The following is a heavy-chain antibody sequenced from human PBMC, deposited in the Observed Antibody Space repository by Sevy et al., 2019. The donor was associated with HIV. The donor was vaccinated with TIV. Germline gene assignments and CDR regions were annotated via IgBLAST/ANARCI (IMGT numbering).Heavy chain of an antibody. CDR3: ARSEKGYSGYDSPPFYYYYYYMDV. CDR1: GGSVSSGSYY. Sequence: SETLSLTCTVSGGSVSSGSYYWSWIRQPPGKGLEWIGYIYYSGSTNYNPSLKSQVPISVDTSKNQFFLKMSSVTAADTAVYYCARSEKGYSGYDSPPFYYYYYYMDVWGKGTTLTVSS. V-gene: IGHV4-61*01. J-gene: IGHJ6*03. CDR2: IYYSGST. D-gene: IGHD5-12*01.